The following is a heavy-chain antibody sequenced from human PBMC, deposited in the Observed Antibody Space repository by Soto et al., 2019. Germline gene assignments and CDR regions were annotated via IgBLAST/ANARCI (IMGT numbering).Heavy chain of an antibody. CDR3: ATESSETTTLYDFWSGHSTVNYYYGMDV. V-gene: IGHV3-33*01. CDR1: GFTFSSYG. Sequence: GGSLRLSCAASGFTFSSYGMHWVRQAPGKGLEWVAVIWYDGSNKYYADSVKGRFTISRDNSKNTLYLQMNSLRAEDTAVYYCATESSETTTLYDFWSGHSTVNYYYGMDVWGQGTTVTVSS. J-gene: IGHJ6*02. CDR2: IWYDGSNK. D-gene: IGHD3-3*01.